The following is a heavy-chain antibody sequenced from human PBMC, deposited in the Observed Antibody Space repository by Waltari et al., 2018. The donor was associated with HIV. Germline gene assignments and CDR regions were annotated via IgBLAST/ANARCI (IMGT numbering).Heavy chain of an antibody. CDR1: GFTFINAW. D-gene: IGHD2-21*01. Sequence: EVHLVESGGGLVKPGGSLRVSCTVSGFTFINAWMSWVRQAPGKGLEWLGRIKSKNDGGTIDYAAPVKDRFTILRDDSKHTLYLGMSSLKIEDTGIYYCVTDAVAVPLDTAYWGQGTLVTVSS. V-gene: IGHV3-15*01. CDR2: IKSKNDGGTI. J-gene: IGHJ4*02. CDR3: VTDAVAVPLDTAY.